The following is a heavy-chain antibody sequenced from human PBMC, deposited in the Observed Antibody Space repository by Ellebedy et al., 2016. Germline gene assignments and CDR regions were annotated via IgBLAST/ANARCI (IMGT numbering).Heavy chain of an antibody. CDR1: GIIFSNYA. J-gene: IGHJ3*01. Sequence: GESLKISXAASGIIFSNYAMSWVRQAPGKGLEWVSAISGSGSDTYYVDSVKGRFTISRDNSKNTLYLQMNSLRVEDTALYYCAKDRALGGGSTFDVWGPGTMVTLSS. CDR3: AKDRALGGGSTFDV. D-gene: IGHD3-16*01. V-gene: IGHV3-23*01. CDR2: ISGSGSDT.